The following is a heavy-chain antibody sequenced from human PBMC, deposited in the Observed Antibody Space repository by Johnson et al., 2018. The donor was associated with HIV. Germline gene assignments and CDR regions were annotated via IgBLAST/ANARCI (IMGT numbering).Heavy chain of an antibody. D-gene: IGHD1-7*01. CDR2: ISYDGSNK. J-gene: IGHJ3*02. Sequence: QVQLVESGGGVVQPGRSLRLSCAASGFTFSNYAMHWVRQAAGKGLEWVAVISYDGSNKYYADSVKGRFTISRDNSKNTLYLQMNSLRAEDTAVYYCARAPQKYNWDYMIAFDIWGQGTMVTVSS. CDR3: ARAPQKYNWDYMIAFDI. V-gene: IGHV3-30-3*01. CDR1: GFTFSNYA.